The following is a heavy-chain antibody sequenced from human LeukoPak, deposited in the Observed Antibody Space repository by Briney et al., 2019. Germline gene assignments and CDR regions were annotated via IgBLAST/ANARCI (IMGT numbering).Heavy chain of an antibody. D-gene: IGHD3-3*01. Sequence: SEILSLTCAVYGGSFSGYYWSWIRQPPGKGLEWIGEINHSGSTNYSPSLKSRVTISVDTSKIQFSLKLNSVTAADTAVYYCARGDFLSEDVWGQGTTVTVSS. J-gene: IGHJ6*02. V-gene: IGHV4-34*01. CDR3: ARGDFLSEDV. CDR2: INHSGST. CDR1: GGSFSGYY.